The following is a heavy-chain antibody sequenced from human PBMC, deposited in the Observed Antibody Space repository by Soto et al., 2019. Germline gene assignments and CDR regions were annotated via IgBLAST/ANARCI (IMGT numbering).Heavy chain of an antibody. Sequence: QVQLVQSGAEVKKPGASVKVSRKASGYTFTSYYMHWVRQAPGQGLEWMGIINPSGGSTSYAQKFQGRVTMTRDTSTSTVYMELSSLRSEDTAVYYCAREMVRGVITYYYYGMDVWGQGTTVTVSS. CDR1: GYTFTSYY. D-gene: IGHD3-10*01. V-gene: IGHV1-46*01. CDR2: INPSGGST. CDR3: AREMVRGVITYYYYGMDV. J-gene: IGHJ6*02.